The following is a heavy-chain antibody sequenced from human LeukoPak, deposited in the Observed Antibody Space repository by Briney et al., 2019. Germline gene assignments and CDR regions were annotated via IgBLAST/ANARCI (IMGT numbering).Heavy chain of an antibody. CDR1: GDSVSSNSVV. Sequence: SQTLPLTCAISGDSVSSNSVVWHWIRQSPSRGLEWLGRTYYRSKWYYDYGVSVKSRITINPDTSKNQFSLQLNSVTPADTAVYYCARAASGSKNAFDVWGQGTMVTVSS. J-gene: IGHJ3*01. CDR3: ARAASGSKNAFDV. V-gene: IGHV6-1*01. CDR2: TYYRSKWYY. D-gene: IGHD3-10*01.